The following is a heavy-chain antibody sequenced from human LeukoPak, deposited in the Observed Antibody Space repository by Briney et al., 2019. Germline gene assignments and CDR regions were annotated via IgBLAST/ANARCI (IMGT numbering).Heavy chain of an antibody. V-gene: IGHV4-4*02. CDR3: ARLSPDGFDI. J-gene: IGHJ3*02. Sequence: SETLSLTCAVSGGSITSSKWRTWVRQPPGKGLEWIGESYHSGSTNYNPSLKSRVTISVDKSKKQFSLKLSSVTAADTTVYYCARLSPDGFDIWGQGTMVTVFS. CDR1: GGSITSSKW. D-gene: IGHD2/OR15-2a*01. CDR2: SYHSGST.